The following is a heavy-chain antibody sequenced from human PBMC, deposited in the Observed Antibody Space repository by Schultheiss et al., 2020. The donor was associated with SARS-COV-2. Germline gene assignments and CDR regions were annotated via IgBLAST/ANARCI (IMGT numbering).Heavy chain of an antibody. J-gene: IGHJ4*02. CDR2: IGTAGDT. D-gene: IGHD3-10*01. V-gene: IGHV3-13*01. CDR3: ARGPRGYYGSGLFDY. Sequence: GESLKISCAASGFTFSSYDMHWVRQATGKGLEWVSAIGTAGDTYYPGSVKGRFTISRENAKNSLYLQMNSLRAGDTAVYYCARGPRGYYGSGLFDYWGQGTLVTVSS. CDR1: GFTFSSYD.